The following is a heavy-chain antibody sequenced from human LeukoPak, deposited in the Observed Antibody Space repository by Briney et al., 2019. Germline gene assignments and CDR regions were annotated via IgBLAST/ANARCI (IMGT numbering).Heavy chain of an antibody. Sequence: GGSLRLSCAASGFTFSSYAMSWVRQAPGKGLEWVSAISGSGGSTYYADSVKGRFTISRDNSKNTLYLQMNSLRAEDTAVYYCAKDNYGDSWGGCFDPWGQGTLVTVSS. V-gene: IGHV3-23*01. CDR2: ISGSGGST. D-gene: IGHD4-17*01. CDR3: AKDNYGDSWGGCFDP. CDR1: GFTFSSYA. J-gene: IGHJ5*02.